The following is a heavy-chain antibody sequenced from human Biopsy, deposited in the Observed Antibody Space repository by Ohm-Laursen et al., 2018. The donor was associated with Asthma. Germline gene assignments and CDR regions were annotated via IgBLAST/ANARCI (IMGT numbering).Heavy chain of an antibody. V-gene: IGHV3-53*01. Sequence: SLRLSCSASGSTVSRDHMFWVRQAPGKGLEWASVIYSGGTSHTADSVRGRFTISRDFSKNTLHLQMHSLRVEDTAVYYCARGDSSGWSHYYLDYWGQGTLVTVSS. CDR3: ARGDSSGWSHYYLDY. D-gene: IGHD6-19*01. J-gene: IGHJ4*02. CDR1: GSTVSRDH. CDR2: IYSGGTS.